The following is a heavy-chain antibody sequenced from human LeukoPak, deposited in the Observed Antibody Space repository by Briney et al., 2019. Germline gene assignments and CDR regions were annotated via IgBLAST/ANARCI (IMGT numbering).Heavy chain of an antibody. CDR2: IYYSGSV. CDR1: GASISTGGFY. Sequence: SETLSLTCTISGASISTGGFYWTWIRKRSGEGLEWIGYIYYSGSVDYNVSLKSRLTISLVTSKNRFSLKLNSVTAADTAVYDCARDHSYYFGSQTSTLDVRGQGTAVTVSS. D-gene: IGHD3-10*01. J-gene: IGHJ6*02. V-gene: IGHV4-31*03. CDR3: ARDHSYYFGSQTSTLDV.